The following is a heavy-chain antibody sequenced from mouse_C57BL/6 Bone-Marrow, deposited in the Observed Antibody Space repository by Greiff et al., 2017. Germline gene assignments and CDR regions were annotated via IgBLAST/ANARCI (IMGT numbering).Heavy chain of an antibody. CDR2: MSSGGDYI. V-gene: IGHV5-9-1*02. CDR3: TRDNYDGPSYAMDY. Sequence: EVQGVESGEGLVKPGGSLKLSCAASGFTFSSYAMSWVRQTPEKRLEWVAYMSSGGDYIYYADTVKGRFTISRDNARKTLYLQMSSLKSEDTAMYYCTRDNYDGPSYAMDYWGQGTSVTVSS. J-gene: IGHJ4*01. D-gene: IGHD2-4*01. CDR1: GFTFSSYA.